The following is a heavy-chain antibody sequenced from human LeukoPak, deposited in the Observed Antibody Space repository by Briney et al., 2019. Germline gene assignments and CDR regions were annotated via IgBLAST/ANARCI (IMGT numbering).Heavy chain of an antibody. Sequence: KPSETLSLTCTVSGGSISSSSYYWGWIRQPPGKGLEWIGSIYYSGSTYYNPSLKSRVTISVDTSKNQFSLKLSSVTAADTAVYYCARVTRGGSYPYYYYYYYMDVWGKGTTVTVSS. J-gene: IGHJ6*03. CDR1: GGSISSSSYY. V-gene: IGHV4-39*07. D-gene: IGHD1-26*01. CDR2: IYYSGST. CDR3: ARVTRGGSYPYYYYYYYMDV.